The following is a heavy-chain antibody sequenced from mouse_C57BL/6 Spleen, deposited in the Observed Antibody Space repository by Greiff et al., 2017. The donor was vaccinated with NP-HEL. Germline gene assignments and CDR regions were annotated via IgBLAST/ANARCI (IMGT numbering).Heavy chain of an antibody. D-gene: IGHD1-1*01. J-gene: IGHJ2*01. CDR1: GYAFSSYW. CDR3: ARGTTVPHFDY. CDR2: IYPGDGDT. Sequence: QVQLQQSGAELVKPGASVKISCKASGYAFSSYWMNWVKQRPGKGLEWIGQIYPGDGDTNYNGKFKGKATLTADKSSSTAYMQLSSLTSEDSAVYFCARGTTVPHFDYWGQGTTLTVSS. V-gene: IGHV1-80*01.